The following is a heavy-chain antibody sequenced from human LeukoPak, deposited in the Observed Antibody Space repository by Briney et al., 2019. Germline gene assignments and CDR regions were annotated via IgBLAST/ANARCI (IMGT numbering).Heavy chain of an antibody. V-gene: IGHV3-23*01. Sequence: QAGGSLRLSCAASGFIFSSYAMNWGRQAPGKGLEWASAISGSGDGTYYADSVKGLFTVSRDNSKNTLYLQMNNLRAEDSAVYYCAKGVGGYCSSTDCRAYDNWGQGNLVTVSS. CDR2: ISGSGDGT. D-gene: IGHD2-2*01. J-gene: IGHJ4*02. CDR1: GFIFSSYA. CDR3: AKGVGGYCSSTDCRAYDN.